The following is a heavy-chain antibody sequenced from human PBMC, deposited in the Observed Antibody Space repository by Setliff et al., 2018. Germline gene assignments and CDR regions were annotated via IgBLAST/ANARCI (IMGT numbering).Heavy chain of an antibody. V-gene: IGHV1-2*02. Sequence: ASVKVSCKTSGYPFVGYFIYWMRQAPGQGLEWVGWIDPKSGRTKYAVKFQGRVTMTRDTSSSTAYMELSSLRSDDTAVYYCARFSGHNYGSFDSWGQGTLITVSS. D-gene: IGHD5-18*01. CDR3: ARFSGHNYGSFDS. CDR2: IDPKSGRT. CDR1: GYPFVGYF. J-gene: IGHJ4*02.